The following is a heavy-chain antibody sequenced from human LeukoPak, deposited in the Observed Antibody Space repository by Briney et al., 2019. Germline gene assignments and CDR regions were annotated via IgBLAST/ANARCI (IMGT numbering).Heavy chain of an antibody. D-gene: IGHD7-27*01. CDR1: GGSISSGSYY. V-gene: IGHV4-61*02. Sequence: SQTLSLTCTVSGGSISSGSYYWSWIRQPAGKGLEWIGSIYTSGRTNHNPSFKSRVTISVDTSKNQFSLKLSSVTAADTAVYYCAREVLLGRDYFDYWGQGTLVTVSS. CDR3: AREVLLGRDYFDY. CDR2: IYTSGRT. J-gene: IGHJ4*02.